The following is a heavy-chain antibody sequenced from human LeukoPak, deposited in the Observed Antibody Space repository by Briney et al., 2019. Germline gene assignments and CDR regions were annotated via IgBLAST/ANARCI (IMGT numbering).Heavy chain of an antibody. Sequence: PGGSLRLSCAASGFTFSNAWMSWVRQAPGKGLEWVGPIKSKTDGGTTDYAAPVKGRFTISRDDSKNTLYLQMNSLKTEDTAVYYCTTEGILWFGELRDIWGQGTMVTVSS. CDR1: GFTFSNAW. CDR2: IKSKTDGGTT. V-gene: IGHV3-15*01. J-gene: IGHJ3*02. D-gene: IGHD3-10*01. CDR3: TTEGILWFGELRDI.